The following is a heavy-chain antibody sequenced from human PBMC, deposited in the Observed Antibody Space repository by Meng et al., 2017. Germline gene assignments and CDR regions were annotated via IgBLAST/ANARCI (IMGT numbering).Heavy chain of an antibody. CDR1: GFTFSNYW. Sequence: GESLKISCTASGFTFSNYWMNWVRQAPGKGLEWVSAISGTRGFTYHADSVKGRFTISRDNSKNTLYLQMHSLRVEDTAVYYCAKFHGPFKSDGWTYDPFNIWGQGTMVTVSS. V-gene: IGHV3-23*01. D-gene: IGHD5-24*01. CDR3: AKFHGPFKSDGWTYDPFNI. CDR2: ISGTRGFT. J-gene: IGHJ3*02.